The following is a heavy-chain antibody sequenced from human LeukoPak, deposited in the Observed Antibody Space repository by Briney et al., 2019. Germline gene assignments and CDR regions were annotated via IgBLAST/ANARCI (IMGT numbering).Heavy chain of an antibody. Sequence: PGGSLRLSCAASGFTFSTYAMSWVRQAPGKGLEWVSGIRGGEGSTDYADSVKGRFTISRDNSKNTLYLQMNSLRAEDTAVYYCAKGGTIFGVVILVDYWGQGTLVTVSS. CDR3: AKGGTIFGVVILVDY. CDR2: IRGGEGST. J-gene: IGHJ4*02. V-gene: IGHV3-23*01. CDR1: GFTFSTYA. D-gene: IGHD3-3*01.